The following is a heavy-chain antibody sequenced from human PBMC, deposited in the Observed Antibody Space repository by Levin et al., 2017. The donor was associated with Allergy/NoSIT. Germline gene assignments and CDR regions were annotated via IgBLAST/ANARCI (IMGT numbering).Heavy chain of an antibody. Sequence: GGSLRLSCAASGFTFDDYAMHWVRQAPGKGLEWVSGISWNSGSIGYADSVKGRFTISRDNAKNSLYLQMNSLRAEDTALYYCAKDSHRVLYYYYGMDVWGQGTTVTVSS. V-gene: IGHV3-9*01. CDR3: AKDSHRVLYYYYGMDV. CDR2: ISWNSGSI. CDR1: GFTFDDYA. D-gene: IGHD1-1*01. J-gene: IGHJ6*02.